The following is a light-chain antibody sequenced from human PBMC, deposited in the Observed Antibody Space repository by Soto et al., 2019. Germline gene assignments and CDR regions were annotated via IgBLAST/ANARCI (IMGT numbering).Light chain of an antibody. J-gene: IGLJ2*01. CDR1: SSNIGAGYD. CDR3: QSYDSSLSGSI. Sequence: QSVLTQPPSVSGAPGQRVTVSCTGSSSNIGAGYDVHWYQQLPGTAPKLLIYGNNNRPSGVPDRFSGSKSGTSASLAITGLQAEDEAVYHCQSYDSSLSGSIFGGGTKVTVL. CDR2: GNN. V-gene: IGLV1-40*01.